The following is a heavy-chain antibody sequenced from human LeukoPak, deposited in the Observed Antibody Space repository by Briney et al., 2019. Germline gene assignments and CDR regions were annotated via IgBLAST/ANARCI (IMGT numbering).Heavy chain of an antibody. V-gene: IGHV1-69*13. Sequence: ASVKVSFKASGGTFSSYAISWVRQAPGQGLEWMGGIIPIFGTANYAQKFQGRVTITADESTSTAYMELSSLRSEDTAVYYCARDRIAVAGTNYYGMDVWGQGTTVTVSS. CDR2: IIPIFGTA. J-gene: IGHJ6*02. CDR3: ARDRIAVAGTNYYGMDV. CDR1: GGTFSSYA. D-gene: IGHD6-19*01.